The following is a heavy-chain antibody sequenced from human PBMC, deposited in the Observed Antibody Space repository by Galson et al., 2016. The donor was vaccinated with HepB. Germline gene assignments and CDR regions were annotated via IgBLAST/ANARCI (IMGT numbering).Heavy chain of an antibody. D-gene: IGHD3-22*01. CDR3: AKSSGPSYHHYYMDV. J-gene: IGHJ6*03. CDR1: GFTFHDYT. Sequence: SLRLSCAASGFTFHDYTMHWVRQAPGKGLEWVSLLNGDRKKTYYAGSVKGRFTISRDNSKNTLSLQMNSLRVEDTAVYYCAKSSGPSYHHYYMDVWGKGTTVTVSS. V-gene: IGHV3-23*03. CDR2: LNGDRKKT.